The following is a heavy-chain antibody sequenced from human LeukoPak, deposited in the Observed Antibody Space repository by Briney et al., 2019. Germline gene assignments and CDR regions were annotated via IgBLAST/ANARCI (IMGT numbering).Heavy chain of an antibody. V-gene: IGHV3-9*01. CDR1: GLTFDDYA. CDR3: VKVESISIFGVAPRYFDL. CDR2: INWNSDKI. J-gene: IGHJ2*01. D-gene: IGHD3-3*01. Sequence: GGSLRLSCAASGLTFDDYAMHWVRQAPGKGLEWVSGINWNSDKIVFADSVKGRFNISRDNAKKSLYLQMNSLRVDDTAFYYGVKVESISIFGVAPRYFDLWGRGTLVTVSS.